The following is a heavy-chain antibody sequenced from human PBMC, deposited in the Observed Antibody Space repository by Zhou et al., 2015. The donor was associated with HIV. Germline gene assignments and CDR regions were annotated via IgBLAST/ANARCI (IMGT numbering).Heavy chain of an antibody. D-gene: IGHD3-9*01. CDR1: GGTFSSYA. CDR3: ARDVRYFDSLEGVGMDV. V-gene: IGHV1-69*12. CDR2: IIPIFGTA. J-gene: IGHJ6*02. Sequence: QVQLVQSGAEVKKPGSSVKVSCKASGGTFSSYAISWVRQAPGQGLEWMGGIIPIFGTANYAQKFQGRVTITADESTSTAYMELSSLRSEDTAVYYCARDVRYFDSLEGVGMDVWGQGTTVTVSS.